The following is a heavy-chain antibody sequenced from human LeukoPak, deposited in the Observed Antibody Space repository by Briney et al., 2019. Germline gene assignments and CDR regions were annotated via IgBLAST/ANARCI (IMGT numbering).Heavy chain of an antibody. V-gene: IGHV3-11*01. J-gene: IGHJ4*02. CDR2: ISSSGSTI. CDR1: GFTFSDYY. D-gene: IGHD5-12*01. CDR3: ARGPDIVATISYYFDY. Sequence: AGGSLRLSCAAPGFTFSDYYMSWIRQAPGKGLEWVSYISSSGSTIYYADSVKGRFTISRDNAKNSLYLQMNSLRAEDTAVYYCARGPDIVATISYYFDYWGQGTLVTVSS.